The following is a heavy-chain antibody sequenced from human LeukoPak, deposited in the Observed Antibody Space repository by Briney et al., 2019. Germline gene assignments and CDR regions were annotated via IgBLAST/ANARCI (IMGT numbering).Heavy chain of an antibody. D-gene: IGHD1-26*01. V-gene: IGHV1-18*01. CDR2: ISAYNGNT. CDR3: ARGDGIVNWELLRYLAY. J-gene: IGHJ4*02. Sequence: ASVKVSCKASGYTFSSYGISWVRQAPGQGLEWMGWISAYNGNTNYAQKLQGRVTMTTDTSTSTAYMELRSLRSDDTAVYYCARGDGIVNWELLRYLAYWGQGTLVTVSS. CDR1: GYTFSSYG.